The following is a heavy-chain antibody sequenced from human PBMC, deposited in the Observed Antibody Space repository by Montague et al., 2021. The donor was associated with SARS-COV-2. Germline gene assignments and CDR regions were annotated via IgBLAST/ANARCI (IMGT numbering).Heavy chain of an antibody. CDR1: GGSISNYY. J-gene: IGHJ6*02. D-gene: IGHD6-19*01. CDR3: ARESGYSSGWRYYYVMDV. V-gene: IGHV4-4*07. Sequence: SETLSLTSTVSGGSISNYYWTWIRQPAGKGLEWIGRLYTSGSTTYNPSLKSRVTMSVDTSKNQFSLNVTSVTAADTAIYYRARESGYSSGWRYYYVMDVWGRGTTVTVS. CDR2: LYTSGST.